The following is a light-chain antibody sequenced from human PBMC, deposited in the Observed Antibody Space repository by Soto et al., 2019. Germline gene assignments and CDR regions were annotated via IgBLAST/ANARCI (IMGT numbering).Light chain of an antibody. J-gene: IGKJ4*01. Sequence: EVVLQHSSVNLSLSPGTSCSHSCRASQSVSSSYLAWYQQEPGQAPRLLIYDASRRATGIPDRFSGSGSGTAFTLPIITLEPDDFAVYYCQQYDNFLTFGGGTKVDIK. V-gene: IGKV3-20*01. CDR2: DAS. CDR3: QQYDNFLT. CDR1: QSVSSSY.